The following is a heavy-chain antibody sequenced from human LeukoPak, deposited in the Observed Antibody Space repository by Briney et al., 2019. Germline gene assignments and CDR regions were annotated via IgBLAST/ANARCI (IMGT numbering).Heavy chain of an antibody. V-gene: IGHV4-30-4*08. CDR2: IYYSGST. Sequence: PSETLSLTCTVSGGSISSGDYYWSWIRQPPGKGLEWIGYIYYSGSTYYNPSLKSRVTISVDTSKNQFSLKLSSVTAADTAVYYCARAQTYFRGVMGDAFDIWGQGTMVTVPS. CDR3: ARAQTYFRGVMGDAFDI. CDR1: GGSISSGDYY. J-gene: IGHJ3*02. D-gene: IGHD3-10*01.